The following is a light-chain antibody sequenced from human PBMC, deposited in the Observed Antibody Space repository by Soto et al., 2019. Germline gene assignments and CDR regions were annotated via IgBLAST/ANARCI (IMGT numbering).Light chain of an antibody. Sequence: EIVLTQSPGTLSLSPGERATLSCRASQSVSSSYLAWYQHKPGQAPRLLIYGASSRATGIPDRFSGSGSGTDFTLTIRRLEPEDFAVYYCQQYDTSQWTFGHGTKVDIK. J-gene: IGKJ1*01. CDR3: QQYDTSQWT. V-gene: IGKV3-20*01. CDR2: GAS. CDR1: QSVSSSY.